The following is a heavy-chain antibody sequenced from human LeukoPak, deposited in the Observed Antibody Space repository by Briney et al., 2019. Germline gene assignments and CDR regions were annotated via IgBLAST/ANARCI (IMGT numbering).Heavy chain of an antibody. CDR3: ARDLGVVVAADYFDY. V-gene: IGHV1-18*04. CDR1: GYTFTSYG. Sequence: ASVKVSCKASGYTFTSYGISWGRQAPGQRLEGMGWVSAYNGNTNYAQKLQGRVTMTTDTSTSTAYMELRSLRSDDTAVYYCARDLGVVVAADYFDYWGQGTLVTVSS. J-gene: IGHJ4*02. D-gene: IGHD2-15*01. CDR2: VSAYNGNT.